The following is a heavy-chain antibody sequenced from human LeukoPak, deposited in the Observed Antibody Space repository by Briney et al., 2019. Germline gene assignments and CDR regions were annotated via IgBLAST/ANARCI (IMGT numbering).Heavy chain of an antibody. J-gene: IGHJ5*02. V-gene: IGHV4-38-2*01. CDR1: GYSVSSGYY. Sequence: SETLSLTCAVSGYSVSSGYYWGWIRQPPGQGLEWIGSIYHSGSTYYNPSLKSRVTISVDTSKNQFSLKLSSVTAADTAVYYCVAAVTMDNWFDPWGQGTLVTVSS. D-gene: IGHD4-17*01. CDR2: IYHSGST. CDR3: VAAVTMDNWFDP.